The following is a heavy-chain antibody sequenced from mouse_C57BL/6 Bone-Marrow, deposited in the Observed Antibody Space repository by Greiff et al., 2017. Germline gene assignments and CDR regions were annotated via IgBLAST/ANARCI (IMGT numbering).Heavy chain of an antibody. V-gene: IGHV1-81*01. CDR2: IYPRSGNT. D-gene: IGHD1-1*01. Sequence: VQLQQSGAELARPGASVKLSCKASGYTFTSYGISWVKQRTGQGLEWIGEIYPRSGNTYYNEKFKGKATLTADKSSSTAYMELRSLTSEDSAVYFCARGDYYGSGYWFAYWGQGTLVTVSA. CDR3: ARGDYYGSGYWFAY. J-gene: IGHJ3*01. CDR1: GYTFTSYG.